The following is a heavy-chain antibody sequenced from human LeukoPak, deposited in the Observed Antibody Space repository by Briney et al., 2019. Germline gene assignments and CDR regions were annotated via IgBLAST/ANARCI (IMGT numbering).Heavy chain of an antibody. V-gene: IGHV3-11*04. CDR2: ITSTGGSA. J-gene: IGHJ4*02. CDR1: GFSFTNYY. D-gene: IGHD2-21*02. Sequence: GGSLRLSCAASGFSFTNYYMSWIRQAPGKGLEWVSYITSTGGSAFYADSVKGRFTISRDNAKNSLYLQMNSLRAEDTAVYYCARAHIVVVTASRPFDYWGQGTLVTVSS. CDR3: ARAHIVVVTASRPFDY.